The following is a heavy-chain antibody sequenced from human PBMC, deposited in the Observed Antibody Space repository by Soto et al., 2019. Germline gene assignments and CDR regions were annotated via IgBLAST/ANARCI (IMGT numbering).Heavy chain of an antibody. Sequence: ASVKVSCKASGYTFTNYYMHWVRQAPGQGLEWMGIINPSGGSTSYAQKFQGRVTMTRDTSTSTVYMELSSLRSEDTAVYYCARDRLVGGFDPWGQGTLVTVSS. CDR2: INPSGGST. CDR1: GYTFTNYY. J-gene: IGHJ5*02. V-gene: IGHV1-46*01. CDR3: ARDRLVGGFDP. D-gene: IGHD1-26*01.